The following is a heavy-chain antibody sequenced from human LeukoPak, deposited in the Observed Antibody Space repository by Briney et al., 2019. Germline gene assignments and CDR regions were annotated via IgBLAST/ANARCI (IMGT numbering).Heavy chain of an antibody. CDR1: GGSISSGSYY. D-gene: IGHD3-10*01. CDR3: ARDTGYYYGSGIYLYYFDY. J-gene: IGHJ4*02. Sequence: PSQTLSLTCTVSGGSISSGSYYWSWIRQPAGKGLEWIGRIYTSGNTNYNPSLKSRVTMSVDTSKNQFSLKLSSVTAADTAVYYRARDTGYYYGSGIYLYYFDYWGQGTLVTVSS. CDR2: IYTSGNT. V-gene: IGHV4-61*02.